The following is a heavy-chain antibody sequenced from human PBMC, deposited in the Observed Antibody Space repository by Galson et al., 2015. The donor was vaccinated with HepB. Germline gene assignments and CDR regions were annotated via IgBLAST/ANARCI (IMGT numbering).Heavy chain of an antibody. J-gene: IGHJ4*02. CDR1: GFTFNTYT. Sequence: SLRLSCAASGFTFNTYTMHWVRQAPGKGLEWVATISSAGTTQYYADSVRGRFTISRDNSQNILDLQTNTLRREDTAVYYCARDAMGRGSGSYSAFDYWGQGTLVTVSS. D-gene: IGHD1-26*01. CDR3: ARDAMGRGSGSYSAFDY. V-gene: IGHV3-30-3*01. CDR2: ISSAGTTQ.